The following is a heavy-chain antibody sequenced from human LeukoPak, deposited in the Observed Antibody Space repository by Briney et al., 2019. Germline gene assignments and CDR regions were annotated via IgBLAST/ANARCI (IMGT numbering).Heavy chain of an antibody. CDR2: IYYSGST. D-gene: IGHD6-19*01. CDR3: ARESAVAGNFDY. CDR1: GGSISSSNYY. V-gene: IGHV4-39*07. Sequence: SETLSLTCTVSGGSISSSNYYWGWIRQPPGKGLEWIGSIYYSGSTYYNPSLKSRVTISVDTSKNQFSLKLTSVTAADTAVYYCARESAVAGNFDYWGQGTLVTVSS. J-gene: IGHJ4*02.